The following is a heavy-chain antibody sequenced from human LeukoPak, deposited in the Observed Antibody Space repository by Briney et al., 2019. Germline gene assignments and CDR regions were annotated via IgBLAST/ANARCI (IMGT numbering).Heavy chain of an antibody. V-gene: IGHV1-69*05. CDR3: AKDRATVTTFWEDWFDP. D-gene: IGHD4-17*01. CDR2: IIPIFGTA. CDR1: GGTFSSYA. J-gene: IGHJ5*02. Sequence: SVKVSCKASGGTFSSYAISWVRRAPGQGLEWMGGIIPIFGTANYAQKFQGRVTITTDESTSTAYMELSSLRSEDTAVYYCAKDRATVTTFWEDWFDPWGQGTLVTVSS.